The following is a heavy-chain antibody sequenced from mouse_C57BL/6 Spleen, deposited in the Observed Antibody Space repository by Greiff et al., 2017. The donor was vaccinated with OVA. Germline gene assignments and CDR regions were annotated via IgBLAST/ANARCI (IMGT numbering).Heavy chain of an antibody. V-gene: IGHV7-3*01. CDR2: IRNKANGYTT. J-gene: IGHJ2*01. D-gene: IGHD3-2*02. CDR1: GFTFTDYY. CDR3: ERYIRRLDY. Sequence: EVKLMESGGGLVQPGGSLSLSCAASGFTFTDYYMSWVRQPPGKALEWLGFIRNKANGYTTEYSASVKGRFTISRDNSQSILYLQMNALRAEDSATYYCERYIRRLDYWGQGTTLTVSS.